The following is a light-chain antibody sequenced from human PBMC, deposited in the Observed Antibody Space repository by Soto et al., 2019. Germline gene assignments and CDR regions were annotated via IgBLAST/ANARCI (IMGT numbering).Light chain of an antibody. CDR3: QQRSNWPYT. J-gene: IGKJ2*01. V-gene: IGKV3-11*01. Sequence: EIVLTQSPATLSLSPGERATLSCRASQSVSSYLAWYQQKPGQAPRLLIYDASNRATGIPARFSGSGSGTDFTLTISSLEPEDFAVYYCQQRSNWPYTFGQGTKLAIK. CDR2: DAS. CDR1: QSVSSY.